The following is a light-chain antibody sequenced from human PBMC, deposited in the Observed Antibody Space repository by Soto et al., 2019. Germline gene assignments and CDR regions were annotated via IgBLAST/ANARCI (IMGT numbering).Light chain of an antibody. CDR3: TSWTTSTTMI. CDR2: DVN. V-gene: IGLV2-14*03. J-gene: IGLJ2*01. Sequence: QSALTQPASVSGSPGQSITISCTGTSSDIGAYNFVSWYQQHPGKAPKLMLYDVNIRPSGVSNRFSGSKSGNTASLTISGLQAEDEADYYCTSWTTSTTMIFGGVTKLTGL. CDR1: SSDIGAYNF.